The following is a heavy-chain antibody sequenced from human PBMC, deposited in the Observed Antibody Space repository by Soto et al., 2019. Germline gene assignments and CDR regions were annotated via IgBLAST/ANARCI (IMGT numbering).Heavy chain of an antibody. J-gene: IGHJ4*02. D-gene: IGHD2-15*01. Sequence: GSLRLSCEASGFIFTTNSMNWVRQVPGKGLQWLSSISSSGTFKSYGDSVKGRFTISRDNAKNSLFLQMNNLSGEDTGLYYCARDPPHGGTSSWDADSWGPGTLVTVSS. CDR3: ARDPPHGGTSSWDADS. CDR1: GFIFTTNS. V-gene: IGHV3-21*01. CDR2: ISSSGTFK.